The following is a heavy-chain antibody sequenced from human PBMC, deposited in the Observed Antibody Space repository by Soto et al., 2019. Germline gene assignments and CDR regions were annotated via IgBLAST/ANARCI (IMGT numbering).Heavy chain of an antibody. CDR1: GFTFSSYD. CDR3: GRSPPGGYHYYYGMDV. V-gene: IGHV3-13*04. Sequence: EVQLVESGGGLVQPGGSLRLSCAASGFTFSSYDMQWVRQATGKGLEWVSAIGTAGDTYYPGSVKGRFTISRENAKNSLYFPIDRPRGGDTGVYYCGRSPPGGYHYYYGMDVWGQGTTVTVSS. CDR2: IGTAGDT. D-gene: IGHD3-22*01. J-gene: IGHJ6*02.